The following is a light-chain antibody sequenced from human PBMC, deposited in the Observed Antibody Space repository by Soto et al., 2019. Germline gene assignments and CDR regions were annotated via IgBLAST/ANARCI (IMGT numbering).Light chain of an antibody. Sequence: EIVLTQSPATLSLSPGERATLSCRSGQSVGSSLAWYQQKPGQAPRLLIYDASNRATGIPARFSGSGSGTDFTLTISSLEPEDFAVYYCQQRKTFGQGTNLEIK. CDR1: QSVGSS. V-gene: IGKV3-11*01. J-gene: IGKJ2*01. CDR3: QQRKT. CDR2: DAS.